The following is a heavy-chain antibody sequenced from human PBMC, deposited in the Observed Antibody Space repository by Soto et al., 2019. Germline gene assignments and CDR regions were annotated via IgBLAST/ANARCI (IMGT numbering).Heavy chain of an antibody. Sequence: QVQLQESGPGLVKPSETLSLTCTVSGGSVSSGSYYWSWIRQPPGKGLEWIGYIYYSGSTNYNPSLKSRVTISVDTSKNQFSLKLSSVTAADTAVYYCARDREVMNAFDIWGQGTMFTVSS. D-gene: IGHD2-21*01. J-gene: IGHJ3*02. CDR3: ARDREVMNAFDI. CDR2: IYYSGST. V-gene: IGHV4-61*01. CDR1: GGSVSSGSYY.